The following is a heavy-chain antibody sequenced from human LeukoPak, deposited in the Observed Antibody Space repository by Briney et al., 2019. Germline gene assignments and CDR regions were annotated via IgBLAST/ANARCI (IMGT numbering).Heavy chain of an antibody. J-gene: IGHJ4*02. CDR3: AKDPGRGGWRTYDY. V-gene: IGHV3-23*01. CDR1: GFTFSNYA. CDR2: ISGSGGST. D-gene: IGHD5-24*01. Sequence: GGSLRLSCAASGFTFSNYAMSGVRQAPGKGLEWVSAISGSGGSTYYADSVKGRFTISRDNSKNTLYLQMNSPRAEDPAVYYCAKDPGRGGWRTYDYWGQGALVTVSS.